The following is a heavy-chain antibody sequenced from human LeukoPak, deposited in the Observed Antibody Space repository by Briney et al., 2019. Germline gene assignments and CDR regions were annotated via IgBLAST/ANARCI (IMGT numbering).Heavy chain of an antibody. CDR1: GYTFTNYT. CDR2: IDTNTGNP. V-gene: IGHV7-4-1*02. D-gene: IGHD3-10*01. J-gene: IGHJ4*02. CDR3: ATEGSGKGGYYKNL. Sequence: ASVKVSCKASGYTFTNYTLNWVRQAPGQGLEWMGWIDTNTGNPTYAQGFTGRFVFSLDTSVSTAYLQISSLKAEDTAVYYCATEGSGKGGYYKNLWGQGTLVTVSS.